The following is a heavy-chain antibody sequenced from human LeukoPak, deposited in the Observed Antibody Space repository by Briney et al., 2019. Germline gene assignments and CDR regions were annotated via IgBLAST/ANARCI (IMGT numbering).Heavy chain of an antibody. CDR1: GGSISTYY. CDR3: ARDQTNYLSRAFDI. Sequence: SETLSLTCTVSGGSISTYYWSWIRQPPGKGLEWIGYIDYSGSTNYNPSLKSRITISVDTSKNQFSLKLSSVTAADTAVYYCARDQTNYLSRAFDIWGQGTMVTVSS. CDR2: IDYSGST. D-gene: IGHD1-7*01. V-gene: IGHV4-59*01. J-gene: IGHJ3*02.